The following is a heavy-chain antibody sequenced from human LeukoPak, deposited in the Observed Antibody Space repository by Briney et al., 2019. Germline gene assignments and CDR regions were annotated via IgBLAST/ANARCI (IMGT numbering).Heavy chain of an antibody. J-gene: IGHJ4*02. CDR1: GFTFSSNS. Sequence: PGGSLRLSCAASGFTFSSNSMNWVRQAPGKGLEWVSSISSSSSYIDYADSVKGRFTISRDNAKNSLYLEMNSLRVEDTAVYYCARDWWELPRGYDYWGQGTLVTVSS. CDR2: ISSSSSYI. CDR3: ARDWWELPRGYDY. V-gene: IGHV3-21*01. D-gene: IGHD1-26*01.